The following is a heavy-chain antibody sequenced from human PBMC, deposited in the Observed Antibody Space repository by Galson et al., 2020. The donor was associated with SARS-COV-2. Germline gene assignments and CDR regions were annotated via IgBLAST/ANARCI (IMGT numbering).Heavy chain of an antibody. Sequence: TGGSLRLSCTASGFTFSNYPMNWVRQAPGKGLEWLSNIRGSGDNTNADSVKGRFTISRDNAKNSLYLEMDSLRDEDTAVYYCARDASYAFDIWGQGTMVTVS. CDR3: ARDASYAFDI. CDR2: IRGSGDN. J-gene: IGHJ3*02. V-gene: IGHV3-48*02. D-gene: IGHD6-6*01. CDR1: GFTFSNYP.